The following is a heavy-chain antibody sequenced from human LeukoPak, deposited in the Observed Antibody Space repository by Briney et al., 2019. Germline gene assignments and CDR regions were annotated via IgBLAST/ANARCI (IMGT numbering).Heavy chain of an antibody. J-gene: IGHJ5*02. CDR3: ARGIYSASHGPP. CDR1: GFTFNNYW. Sequence: GGSLRLSCAASGFTFNNYWMTWVRQAPGKGLEWVANIKQDGSEKFYVDSVKGRFTISRDNSMNTLYLQMNSLRGEDTAVYYCARGIYSASHGPPWGQGTLVTVSS. CDR2: IKQDGSEK. D-gene: IGHD1-26*01. V-gene: IGHV3-7*01.